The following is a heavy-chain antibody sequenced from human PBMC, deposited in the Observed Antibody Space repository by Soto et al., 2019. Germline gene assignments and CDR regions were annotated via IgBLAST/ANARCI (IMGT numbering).Heavy chain of an antibody. J-gene: IGHJ5*02. Sequence: GGSLRLSCAASGFPFNTYAMSWVRQAPGKGPEWVSAISESGDNAFYADSVQGRFTISRDNSYNILYLQMNSLRAEDTALYFCEKGGYIYGLDPWGQGTLVTVSS. CDR2: ISESGDNA. D-gene: IGHD5-18*01. CDR3: EKGGYIYGLDP. V-gene: IGHV3-23*01. CDR1: GFPFNTYA.